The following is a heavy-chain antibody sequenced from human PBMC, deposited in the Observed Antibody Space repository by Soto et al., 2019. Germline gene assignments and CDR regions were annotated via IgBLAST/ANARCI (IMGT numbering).Heavy chain of an antibody. CDR2: IYYSGNT. D-gene: IGHD2-2*01. J-gene: IGHJ5*02. CDR3: ARVPDR. V-gene: IGHV4-30-4*01. Sequence: SETLSLTCTVSGDSISSGDYYWSWIRQPPGKGLEWIGCIYYSGNTYYSPSLKRRVTISVDRSKNQFSLKLSSVTAADTAVYYCARVPDRWGQGTLVTVSS. CDR1: GDSISSGDYY.